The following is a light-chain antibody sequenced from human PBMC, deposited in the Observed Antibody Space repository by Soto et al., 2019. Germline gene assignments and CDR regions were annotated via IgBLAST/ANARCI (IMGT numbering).Light chain of an antibody. V-gene: IGKV1-5*01. Sequence: DIQMTQSPSTLSASVGDRVTITCRASQSISSWLAWYQQKPGKAPKLLIYDASSLESGVPSRFSGSGSGTEFTLTISSLQPDDFATYYCQQYNSYLTFXGGTKVDIK. CDR3: QQYNSYLT. CDR1: QSISSW. CDR2: DAS. J-gene: IGKJ4*01.